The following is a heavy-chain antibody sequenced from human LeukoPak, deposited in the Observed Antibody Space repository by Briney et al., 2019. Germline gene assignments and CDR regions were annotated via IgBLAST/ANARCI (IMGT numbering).Heavy chain of an antibody. V-gene: IGHV4-59*01. CDR3: ASGRDGLHPFGY. CDR2: IYYSGST. Sequence: PSETLSLTCTASGGSISSYYWRWIRQPPGRGLEWIGYIYYSGSTNYNPSLKSRVTISVDTSKNQFSLKLSSVTAADTAVYHCASGRDGLHPFGYWGQGTLVTVSS. CDR1: GGSISSYY. D-gene: IGHD5-24*01. J-gene: IGHJ4*02.